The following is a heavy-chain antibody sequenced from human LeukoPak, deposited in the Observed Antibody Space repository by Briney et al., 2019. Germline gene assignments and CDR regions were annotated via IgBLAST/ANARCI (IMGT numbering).Heavy chain of an antibody. CDR3: ARAIGSGSYYYYFDY. CDR2: IYHSGST. J-gene: IGHJ4*02. D-gene: IGHD3-10*01. Sequence: SETLSLTCAVSGGSISSGGYSWSWIRQPPGEGLEWIGYIYHSGSTYYNPSLKSRVTISVDRSKNQFSLKLSSVTAADTAVYYCARAIGSGSYYYYFDYWGQGTLVTVSS. CDR1: GGSISSGGYS. V-gene: IGHV4-30-2*01.